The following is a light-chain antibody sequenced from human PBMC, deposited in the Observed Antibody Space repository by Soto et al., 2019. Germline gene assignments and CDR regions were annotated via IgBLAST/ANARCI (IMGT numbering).Light chain of an antibody. CDR2: EVT. V-gene: IGLV2-8*01. CDR3: SSYAGTNNYV. Sequence: QSALTQPHSASGSPGQSVTISCTGTSSDVGGYTYVSWYQQHPGKAPKLMLYEVTKRPSDIPDRFAGSKSGNTASLTGSGLQAEDEADYYCSSYAGTNNYVFGTGTNVTVL. CDR1: SSDVGGYTY. J-gene: IGLJ1*01.